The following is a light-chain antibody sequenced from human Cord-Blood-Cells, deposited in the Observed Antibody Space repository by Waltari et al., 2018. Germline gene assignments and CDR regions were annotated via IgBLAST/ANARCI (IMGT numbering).Light chain of an antibody. V-gene: IGKV1-39*01. CDR2: AAS. CDR3: QQSYSTLT. CDR1: QSISSY. Sequence: IPMNQYPSSLSASVGDRVTITCRASQSISSYLNWYQQKPGKAPKLLIYAASSLQSGVPSRFSGSGSGTDFTLTISSLQPEDFATYYCQQSYSTLTFGGGTKVEIK. J-gene: IGKJ4*01.